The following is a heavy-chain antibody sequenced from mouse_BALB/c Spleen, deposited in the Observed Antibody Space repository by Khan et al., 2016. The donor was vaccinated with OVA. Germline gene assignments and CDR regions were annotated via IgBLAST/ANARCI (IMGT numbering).Heavy chain of an antibody. CDR3: AGGYGYGWYFDV. D-gene: IGHD2-2*01. CDR2: INTHSGVP. Sequence: QIQLVQSGPELKKPGETVRISCKASGYTFTTAGMQWVQKMPGKGLKWIGWINTHSGVPKYAEDFKGRFAFSLETSASTAYLQITNLKNEDTATYSWAGGYGYGWYFDVWGAGTTVTVSS. V-gene: IGHV9-4*02. J-gene: IGHJ1*01. CDR1: GYTFTTAG.